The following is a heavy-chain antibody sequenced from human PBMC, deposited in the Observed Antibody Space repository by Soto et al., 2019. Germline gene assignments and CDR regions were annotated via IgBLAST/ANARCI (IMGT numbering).Heavy chain of an antibody. CDR1: GASISDNW. V-gene: IGHV4-4*02. Sequence: SETLSLTCAVSGASISDNWWSWVRQPPGKGLEWIGEIYHSGTTTYNPSLKSRVIISVDKSASQISLTLNSVTAADTAIYYCARHVAVPRTRGFDYWAQGTPVTVSS. CDR3: ARHVAVPRTRGFDY. J-gene: IGHJ4*02. CDR2: IYHSGTT. D-gene: IGHD2-15*01.